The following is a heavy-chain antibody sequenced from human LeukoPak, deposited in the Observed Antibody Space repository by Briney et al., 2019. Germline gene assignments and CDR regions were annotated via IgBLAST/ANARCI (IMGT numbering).Heavy chain of an antibody. V-gene: IGHV3-48*02. CDR3: ARAGGGWFFDY. Sequence: GPSLRLPCAASGFTFSSYSMNWVRQAPVKWLEYVSYISSSGTTIYYADSVKGRFTISSDNAKNSLYLQMNSLRDDDTAVYFCARAGGGWFFDYWGQGTLVTVSS. J-gene: IGHJ4*02. CDR2: ISSSGTTI. CDR1: GFTFSSYS. D-gene: IGHD6-19*01.